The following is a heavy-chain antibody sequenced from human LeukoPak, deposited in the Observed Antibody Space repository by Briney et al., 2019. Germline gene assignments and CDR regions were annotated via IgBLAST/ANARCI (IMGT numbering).Heavy chain of an antibody. V-gene: IGHV4-34*01. Sequence: PSETLSLTCAVYGESLNGYYWSWIRQSPGKGLEWIGEGTDIGGTKYNPSLRGRVSISADPSKNQFSLKLTSVTAADTAVYHCAKNGQSGFSFDPWGQGTLVTVSS. CDR3: AKNGQSGFSFDP. CDR1: GESLNGYY. J-gene: IGHJ5*02. CDR2: GTDIGGT. D-gene: IGHD5-12*01.